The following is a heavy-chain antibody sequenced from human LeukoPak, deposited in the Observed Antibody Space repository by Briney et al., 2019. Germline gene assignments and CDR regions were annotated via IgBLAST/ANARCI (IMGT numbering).Heavy chain of an antibody. J-gene: IGHJ4*02. CDR1: GGSFSGYY. V-gene: IGHV4-34*01. CDR2: INHSGST. Sequence: PSETLSLTCAVYGGSFSGYYWSWIRQPPGKGLEWIGEINHSGSTNYNPSLKSRVTISVDTSKNQFSLKLSSVTAADTAVYYCARGLSSSPPFFDYWGQGTLVTVSS. D-gene: IGHD6-6*01. CDR3: ARGLSSSPPFFDY.